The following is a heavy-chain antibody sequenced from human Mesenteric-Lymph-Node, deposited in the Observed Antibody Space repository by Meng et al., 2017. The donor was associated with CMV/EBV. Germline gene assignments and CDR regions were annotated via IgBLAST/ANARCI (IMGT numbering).Heavy chain of an antibody. CDR1: DGSISSYY. V-gene: IGHV4-59*01. J-gene: IGHJ3*02. CDR3: ARYLSGSEVLDI. Sequence: SETLSLTCTVSDGSISSYYWSWIRQPPGKGLEWIGYMYYIGSTNYNPSLKSRVTISVDTSKNHFSLKLTSVTAADTAVYYCARYLSGSEVLDIWGQGTMVTVSS. CDR2: MYYIGST. D-gene: IGHD5-12*01.